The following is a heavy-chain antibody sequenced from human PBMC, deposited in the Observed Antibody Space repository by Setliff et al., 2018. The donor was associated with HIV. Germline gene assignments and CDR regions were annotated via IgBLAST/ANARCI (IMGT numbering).Heavy chain of an antibody. CDR3: ATEMMYAQGSFDY. CDR2: FDPEDAET. Sequence: GASAKVSCKVSGYTLTELSMHWVRQAPGKGLEWMGGFDPEDAETIYAQRFQGRVTMTEDTSTDTAYMELSSLSSEDTAVYYCATEMMYAQGSFDYWGQGTLVTVSS. V-gene: IGHV1-24*01. D-gene: IGHD2-8*01. CDR1: GYTLTELS. J-gene: IGHJ4*02.